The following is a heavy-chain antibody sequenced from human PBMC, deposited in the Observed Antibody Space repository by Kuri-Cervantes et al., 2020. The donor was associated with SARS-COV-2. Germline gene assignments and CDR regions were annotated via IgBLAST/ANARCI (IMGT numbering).Heavy chain of an antibody. CDR3: ARDGAGYSYGSPIYGMDV. Sequence: GGSLRLSCAASGFTFSSYSMNWVRQAPGKGLEWVSYISSSSSTIYYADSVKGRFTISRDNAKNSLYLQMNSLRDEDTAVYYCARDGAGYSYGSPIYGMDVWGQGTTVTVSS. CDR1: GFTFSSYS. V-gene: IGHV3-48*02. CDR2: ISSSSSTI. D-gene: IGHD5-18*01. J-gene: IGHJ6*02.